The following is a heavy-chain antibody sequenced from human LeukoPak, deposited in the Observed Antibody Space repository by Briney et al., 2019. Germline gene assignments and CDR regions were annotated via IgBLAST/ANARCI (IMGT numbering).Heavy chain of an antibody. CDR1: GGCISSYY. CDR3: ARHGGSGWRYNWFDP. J-gene: IGHJ5*02. D-gene: IGHD6-19*01. Sequence: SETLSLTCTVSGGCISSYYWSWIRQPPGKGLEWIGYNYYSGSTNYNPSLKSRVTISVDTSKNQFSLKLSSVTAADTAVYYCARHGGSGWRYNWFDPWGQGTLVTVSS. CDR2: NYYSGST. V-gene: IGHV4-59*08.